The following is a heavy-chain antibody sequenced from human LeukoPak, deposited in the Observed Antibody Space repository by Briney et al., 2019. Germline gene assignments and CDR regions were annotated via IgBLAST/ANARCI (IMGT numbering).Heavy chain of an antibody. Sequence: GGSLRLSCAASGFPFSDYVMHWVRQAPGKGLEWVAVIRYDGNNKYYADSVKGRFTISRDNSKNMLYLQMNSLGTEDTAVYYCAKDRWGAVASFDYWDQGTLVTVSS. CDR3: AKDRWGAVASFDY. J-gene: IGHJ4*02. CDR2: IRYDGNNK. D-gene: IGHD6-19*01. V-gene: IGHV3-30*02. CDR1: GFPFSDYV.